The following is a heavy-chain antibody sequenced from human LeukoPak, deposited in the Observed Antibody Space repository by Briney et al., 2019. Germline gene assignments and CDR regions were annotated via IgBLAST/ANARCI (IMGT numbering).Heavy chain of an antibody. Sequence: PGGSLRLSCAASGFTFNNYGVHWVRQAPGRGLEWVTNIKQDGSERYYVDSVKGRFTITRDNAKNSLSLQMNSLRAEDTAVYYCVRAIAAAASYWGQGTLVTVSS. CDR2: IKQDGSER. CDR1: GFTFNNYG. D-gene: IGHD6-13*01. J-gene: IGHJ4*02. CDR3: VRAIAAAASY. V-gene: IGHV3-7*01.